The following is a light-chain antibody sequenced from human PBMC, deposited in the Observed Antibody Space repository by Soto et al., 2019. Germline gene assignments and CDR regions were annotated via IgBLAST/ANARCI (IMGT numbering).Light chain of an antibody. J-gene: IGLJ2*01. Sequence: QPVLTQSPSASASLGASVKLTCTLSSGHSNYAIAWHQQQSGKGPRYLMKLISDGSHSKGDGIPDRFSGSSSGAERYLTISSLQSEDEADYYCQTWGSGIVVFGGGTKLTVL. CDR2: LISDGSH. CDR3: QTWGSGIVV. CDR1: SGHSNYA. V-gene: IGLV4-69*01.